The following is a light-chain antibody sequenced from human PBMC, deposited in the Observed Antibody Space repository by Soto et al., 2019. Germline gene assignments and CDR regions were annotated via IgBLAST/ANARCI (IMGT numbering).Light chain of an antibody. CDR3: QQVESYPST. CDR2: AAS. J-gene: IGKJ4*01. V-gene: IGKV1-9*01. Sequence: IQLTQTPSSLSASVGDRVTITGRASQGISSFLAGYQQKPGKAPKLLIYAASSLQSGVPSRFSGSGFGTDFTLTITSLQPEDFATYYCQQVESYPSTFGGGTKVEMK. CDR1: QGISSF.